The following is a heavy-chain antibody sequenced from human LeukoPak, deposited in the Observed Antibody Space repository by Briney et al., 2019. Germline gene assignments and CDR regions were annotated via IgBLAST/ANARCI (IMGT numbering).Heavy chain of an antibody. CDR3: AELGITMIGGV. J-gene: IGHJ6*04. V-gene: IGHV3-48*03. Sequence: GGSLRLSCAASGFTFSKMNWVRQAPGKGLEWVSYISSSGSTIYYADSVKGRFTISRDNAKNSLYLQMNSLRAEDTAVYYCAELGITMIGGVWGKGTTVTISS. CDR1: GFTFSK. D-gene: IGHD3-10*02. CDR2: ISSSGSTI.